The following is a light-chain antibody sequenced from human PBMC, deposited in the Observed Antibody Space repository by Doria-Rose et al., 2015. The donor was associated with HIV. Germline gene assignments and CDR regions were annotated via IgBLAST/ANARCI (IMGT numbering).Light chain of an antibody. V-gene: IGKV4-1*01. CDR1: QSLLYTSTNY. CDR2: WAS. Sequence: DIRVTQSPESLGMSLGERATLNCKSNQSLLYTSTNYLAWYLQKPGQPPKLLIYWASTRQSGVPARFSGSGSGTDFTLTISSLEAEDVAVYYCQQNYDTPSFGPGTTVDIK. J-gene: IGKJ3*01. CDR3: QQNYDTPS.